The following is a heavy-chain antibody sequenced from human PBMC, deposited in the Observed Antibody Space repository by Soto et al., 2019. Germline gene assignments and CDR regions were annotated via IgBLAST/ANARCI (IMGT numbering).Heavy chain of an antibody. CDR2: INHSGST. Sequence: PSETLSLTCAVYGGSFSCYYWSWIRQPPGKGLEWIGEINHSGSTNYNPSLKSRVTISVDTSKNQFSLKLSSVTAADTAVYYCARVHSSSWWGCHGIDYWGQGTLVTVSS. V-gene: IGHV4-34*01. CDR1: GGSFSCYY. D-gene: IGHD6-13*01. J-gene: IGHJ4*02. CDR3: ARVHSSSWWGCHGIDY.